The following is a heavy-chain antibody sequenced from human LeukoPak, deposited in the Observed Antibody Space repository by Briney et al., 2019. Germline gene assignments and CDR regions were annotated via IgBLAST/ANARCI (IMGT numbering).Heavy chain of an antibody. CDR1: GFTFSNSW. J-gene: IGHJ4*02. V-gene: IGHV3-7*01. Sequence: GGSLRLSCAASGFTFSNSWMSWVRQAPGRGLEWVASINQHRSQIHYVDSVKGRFTISRDNAKNSLYLEMSSLRAEDTAEYYCARLFGEVTIYDYWGQGTLVTVSS. CDR2: INQHRSQI. D-gene: IGHD3-10*01. CDR3: ARLFGEVTIYDY.